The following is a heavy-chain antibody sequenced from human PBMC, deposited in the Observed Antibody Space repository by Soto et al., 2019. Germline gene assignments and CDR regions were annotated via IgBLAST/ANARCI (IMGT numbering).Heavy chain of an antibody. CDR3: TTWTGYSSGWYVY. V-gene: IGHV3-15*07. D-gene: IGHD6-19*01. CDR2: IKSKTDGGTT. CDR1: GFTFSNAW. J-gene: IGHJ4*02. Sequence: PGGSLRLSCAASGFTFSNAWMNWVRQAPGKGLEWVGRIKSKTDGGTTDYAAPVKGRFTISRDDSKNTLYLQMNSLKTEDTAVYYCTTWTGYSSGWYVYWGQGTLVTVSS.